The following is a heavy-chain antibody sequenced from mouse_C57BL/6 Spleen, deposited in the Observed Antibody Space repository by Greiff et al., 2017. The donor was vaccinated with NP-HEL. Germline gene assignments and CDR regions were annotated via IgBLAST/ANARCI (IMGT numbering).Heavy chain of an antibody. CDR2: IDPANGNT. Sequence: EVQGVESVAELVRPGASVKLSCTASGFNIKNTYMHWVKQRPEQGLEWIGRIDPANGNTKYAPKFQGKATITADTSSNTAYLQLSSLTSEDTAIYYCASHYYGSAWFAYWGQGTLVTVSA. J-gene: IGHJ3*01. CDR1: GFNIKNTY. D-gene: IGHD1-1*01. CDR3: ASHYYGSAWFAY. V-gene: IGHV14-3*01.